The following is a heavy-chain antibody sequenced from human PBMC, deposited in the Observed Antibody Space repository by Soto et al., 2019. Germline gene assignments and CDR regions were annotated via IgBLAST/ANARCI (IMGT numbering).Heavy chain of an antibody. CDR2: MNPGSGDT. D-gene: IGHD3-16*01. J-gene: IGHJ5*02. CDR1: GYSLTNND. Sequence: ASVKVSCKASGYSLTNNDVSWVRQATGQGLEWMGWMNPGSGDTGYAQKFQGRVTMTRDISIATAYMELSSLRSDDTAIYYCARMATFGSLNWFDPWGQGTLVTVS. V-gene: IGHV1-8*01. CDR3: ARMATFGSLNWFDP.